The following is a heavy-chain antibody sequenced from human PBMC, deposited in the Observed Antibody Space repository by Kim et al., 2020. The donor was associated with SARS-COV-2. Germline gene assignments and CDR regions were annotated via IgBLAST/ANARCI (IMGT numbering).Heavy chain of an antibody. D-gene: IGHD6-13*01. V-gene: IGHV3-23*03. CDR3: AKDRGAAAAKVDYFDY. CDR1: GFTFSSYA. J-gene: IGHJ4*02. Sequence: GGSLRLSCAASGFTFSSYAMSWVRQAPGKGLEWVSVIYSGGSSTYYADSVKGRFTISRDNSKNTLYLQMNSLRAEDTAVYYCAKDRGAAAAKVDYFDYWGQGTLVTVSS. CDR2: IYSGGSST.